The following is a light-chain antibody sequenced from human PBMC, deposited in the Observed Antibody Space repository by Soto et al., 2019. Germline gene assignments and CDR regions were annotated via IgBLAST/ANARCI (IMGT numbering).Light chain of an antibody. CDR3: QQHGTSPYT. Sequence: PGERATLSCWASQSLRSSYLAWYQRKPGQAPRLLMFGASRRATGIPDRFNGSGAGTDFILTISRLEPEDVAVYYCQQHGTSPYTFGQGTVSEIK. CDR2: GAS. V-gene: IGKV3-20*01. CDR1: QSLRSSY. J-gene: IGKJ2*01.